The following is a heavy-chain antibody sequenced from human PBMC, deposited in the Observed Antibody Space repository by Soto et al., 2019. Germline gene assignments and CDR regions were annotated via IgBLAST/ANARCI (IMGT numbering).Heavy chain of an antibody. CDR2: IIPIFGTA. D-gene: IGHD5-12*01. CDR3: ASVRGYSGYDGPPSFDC. CDR1: GGTFSSYA. Sequence: GASVKVSCKASGGTFSSYAISWVRQAPGQGLEWMGGIIPIFGTANYAQKFQGRVTITADESTSTAYMELSSLRSEDTAVYYCASVRGYSGYDGPPSFDCWGQGTLVTVSS. J-gene: IGHJ4*02. V-gene: IGHV1-69*13.